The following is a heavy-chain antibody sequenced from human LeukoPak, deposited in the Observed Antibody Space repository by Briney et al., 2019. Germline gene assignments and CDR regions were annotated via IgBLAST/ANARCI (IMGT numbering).Heavy chain of an antibody. V-gene: IGHV4-61*02. J-gene: IGHJ6*03. CDR2: IYTSGST. CDR3: ARGIPGYYYYYMDV. Sequence: SETLSLTCTVSGGSISSGSYYWSWIRQPAGKGLEWIGRIYTSGSTNYNPSLKSRVTISVDTSKNQFSLKLSSVTAADTAVYYCARGIPGYYYYYMDVWGKGTTVTISS. CDR1: GGSISSGSYY.